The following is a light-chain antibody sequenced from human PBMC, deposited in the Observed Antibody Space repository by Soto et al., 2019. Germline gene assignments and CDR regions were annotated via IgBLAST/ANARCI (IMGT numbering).Light chain of an antibody. CDR1: QSVSSSH. Sequence: EIVVTQSPGTLSSSPGERATLSCRASQSVSSSHLAWYQQKPGQAPRLLIYGASSRATGIPDRFSGSGSGTDFTLTISRLEPEDFAVYFCQQYGASPMYTFGQGTKLEI. CDR3: QQYGASPMYT. CDR2: GAS. J-gene: IGKJ2*01. V-gene: IGKV3-20*01.